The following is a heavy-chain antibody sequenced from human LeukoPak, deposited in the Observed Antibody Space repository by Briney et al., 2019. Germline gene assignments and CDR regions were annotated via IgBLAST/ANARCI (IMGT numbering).Heavy chain of an antibody. Sequence: GGALRLSCAASGFTFGSYWMTWVRQAPGKGLEWVANINQDGREKYHVDSVKGRFTISRDNAKNSLYLQMNSLRAEDTAVYYCAGSSGFWGQGTLVTVSS. CDR3: AGSSGF. CDR2: INQDGREK. CDR1: GFTFGSYW. V-gene: IGHV3-7*01. J-gene: IGHJ4*02. D-gene: IGHD3-22*01.